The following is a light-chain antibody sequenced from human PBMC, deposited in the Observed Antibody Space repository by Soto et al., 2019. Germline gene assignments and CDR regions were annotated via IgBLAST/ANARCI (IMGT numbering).Light chain of an antibody. Sequence: AIQLTQSPSPLSASVGDRVTITCRASQGISSALAWYQQKPGKSPNLLIYDVSSLESGVPSRFSGSGSGTDFTLTISSLQPEDFATYYCQQFNTYPALTFVGGTKVEIK. J-gene: IGKJ4*01. CDR2: DVS. CDR1: QGISSA. V-gene: IGKV1-13*02. CDR3: QQFNTYPALT.